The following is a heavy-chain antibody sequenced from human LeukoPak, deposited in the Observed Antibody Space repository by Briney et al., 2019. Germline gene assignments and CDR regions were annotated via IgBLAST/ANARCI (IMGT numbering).Heavy chain of an antibody. CDR3: ARQLSYCSGGSCYRGWLDY. D-gene: IGHD2-15*01. Sequence: GESLKISCKGSGYSFTSYWIGWVRQMPGKGLEWMGIIYPGDSDTRYSPSFQGQVTISADKSISTAYLQWSSLKASDTAMYYCARQLSYCSGGSCYRGWLDYWGQGTLDTVSS. CDR2: IYPGDSDT. V-gene: IGHV5-51*01. J-gene: IGHJ4*02. CDR1: GYSFTSYW.